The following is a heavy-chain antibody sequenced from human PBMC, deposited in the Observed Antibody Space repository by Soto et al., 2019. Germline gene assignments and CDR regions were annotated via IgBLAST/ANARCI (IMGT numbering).Heavy chain of an antibody. J-gene: IGHJ4*02. CDR2: IFYFGST. CDR1: GVSISSYY. V-gene: IGHV4-59*08. D-gene: IGHD3-9*01. CDR3: ARHSPDFDWLSQFDY. Sequence: SETLSLTCTVSGVSISSYYWSWIRQTPGKGLEWIGYIFYFGSTNYNPSLKSRVTLSIDTSKNQLSLKLSSVTAADTAVYYCARHSPDFDWLSQFDYWGQGTLVTVSS.